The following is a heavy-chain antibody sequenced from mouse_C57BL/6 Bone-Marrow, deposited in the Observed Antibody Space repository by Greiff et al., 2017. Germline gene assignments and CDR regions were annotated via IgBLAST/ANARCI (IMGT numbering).Heavy chain of an antibody. J-gene: IGHJ2*01. Sequence: EVKVVESGGGLVKPGGSLKLSCAASGFTFSSYTMYWVRQTPEKRLEWVATFSGGGGNTYYPASVKGRFTISRDNAKNTLYLQTSSLRSEDTALYYCARHSVVLGGYGGQGTTRTVSS. CDR2: FSGGGGNT. CDR1: GFTFSSYT. D-gene: IGHD1-1*01. CDR3: ARHSVVLGGY. V-gene: IGHV5-9*01.